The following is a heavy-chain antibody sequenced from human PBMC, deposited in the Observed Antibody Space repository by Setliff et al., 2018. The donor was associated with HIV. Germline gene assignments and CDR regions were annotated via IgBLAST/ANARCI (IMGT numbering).Heavy chain of an antibody. CDR2: INHSGGT. D-gene: IGHD7-27*01. V-gene: IGHV4-34*01. CDR3: ARGWGHDGFDF. J-gene: IGHJ3*01. CDR1: GRSFSGYY. Sequence: ETLSLTCAVYGRSFSGYYWNWIRQSPGKGLEWIGEINHSGGTNYNPSLKSRVAMSIDTSKNQFSLNVSSVTAADTAVYYCARGWGHDGFDFWGQGTMVTVSS.